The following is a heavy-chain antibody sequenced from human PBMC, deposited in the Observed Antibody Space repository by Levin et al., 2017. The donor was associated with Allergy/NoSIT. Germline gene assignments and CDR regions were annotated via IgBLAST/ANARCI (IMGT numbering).Heavy chain of an antibody. Sequence: SQTLSLTCGVYGGSFTSYYWSWIRQPPGKGLEWIGEINHSGTTKYSPSLKSRVTMSVDTSENQISLRLSSVTAADTAVYYSAGACASAGTYSIYFYYYGVDVWGQGTTVTVSS. CDR2: INHSGTT. CDR3: AGACASAGTYSIYFYYYGVDV. D-gene: IGHD6-13*01. V-gene: IGHV4-34*01. J-gene: IGHJ6*02. CDR1: GGSFTSYY.